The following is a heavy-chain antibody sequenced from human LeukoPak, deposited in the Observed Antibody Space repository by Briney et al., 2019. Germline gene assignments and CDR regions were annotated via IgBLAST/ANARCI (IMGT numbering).Heavy chain of an antibody. CDR3: ATARGYSSEYK. J-gene: IGHJ4*02. Sequence: GGSLRLSCAASGFTFSTYGMHWVRQAPGKGLEWVAVIWYDGGNQYLADSVKGRFTISRDNSKNTLYLRMNSLRAEDTAVYYCATARGYSSEYKWGQGTLVTVSS. CDR1: GFTFSTYG. D-gene: IGHD6-19*01. CDR2: IWYDGGNQ. V-gene: IGHV3-33*08.